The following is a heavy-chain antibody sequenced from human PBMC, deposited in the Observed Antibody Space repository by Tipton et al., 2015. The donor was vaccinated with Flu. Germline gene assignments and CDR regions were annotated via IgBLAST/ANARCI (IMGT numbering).Heavy chain of an antibody. CDR3: ARVGGSSYYYYGMDV. CDR2: IYYSGST. CDR1: GGSISSYY. D-gene: IGHD1-26*01. J-gene: IGHJ6*02. V-gene: IGHV4-59*01. Sequence: LRLSCTVSGGSISSYYWSWIRQPPGKGLEWIGYIYYSGSTNYNPSLKSRVTISVDTSKNQFSLKLSSVTAADTAVYYCARVGGSSYYYYGMDVWGQGTTVTVS.